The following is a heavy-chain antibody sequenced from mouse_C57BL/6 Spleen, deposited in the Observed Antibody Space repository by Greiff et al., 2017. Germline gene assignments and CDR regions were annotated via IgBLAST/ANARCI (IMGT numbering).Heavy chain of an antibody. CDR3: ARLTTVVATHDY. J-gene: IGHJ2*01. V-gene: IGHV1-59*01. CDR1: GYTFTSYW. D-gene: IGHD1-1*01. CDR2: IDPSDSYT. Sequence: VQLQQPGAELVRPGTSVKLSCKASGYTFTSYWMHWVKQRPGQGLEWIGVIDPSDSYTNYNQKFKGKATLTVDTSSSTAYMQPSSLTSEDSAVYYCARLTTVVATHDYWGQGTTLTVSS.